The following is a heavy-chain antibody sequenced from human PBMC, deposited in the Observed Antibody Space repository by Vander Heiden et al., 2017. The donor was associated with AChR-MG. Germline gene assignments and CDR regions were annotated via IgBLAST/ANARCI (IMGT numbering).Heavy chain of an antibody. D-gene: IGHD3-10*01. V-gene: IGHV4-39*01. Sequence: QLQLQESGPGLVKPSETRSLTCTVSAGSISSSSYYWGWIRQPPGKGLEWIGSIYYSGSTYYNPSLKSRVTISVDTSKNQFSLKLSSVTAADTAVYYCARRAGGEEDYWGQGTLVTVSS. CDR2: IYYSGST. J-gene: IGHJ4*02. CDR1: AGSISSSSYY. CDR3: ARRAGGEEDY.